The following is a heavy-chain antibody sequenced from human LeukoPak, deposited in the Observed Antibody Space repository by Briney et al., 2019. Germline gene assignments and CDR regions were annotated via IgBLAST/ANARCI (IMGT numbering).Heavy chain of an antibody. CDR3: ARPNYGDYPGTAFDS. J-gene: IGHJ4*02. CDR2: ISGCNGNT. D-gene: IGHD4-17*01. CDR1: GYSFTNYA. Sequence: ASVKVSCKASGYSFTNYAISWVRLAPGQGLEWMGWISGCNGNTKYAQKFQGRITLTTDTSTSTAYMDLRSLRSDDTAVYFCARPNYGDYPGTAFDSWGQGTLVTVSS. V-gene: IGHV1-18*01.